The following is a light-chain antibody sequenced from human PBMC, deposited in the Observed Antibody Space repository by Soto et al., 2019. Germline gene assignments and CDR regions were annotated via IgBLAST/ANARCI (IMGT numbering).Light chain of an antibody. Sequence: DIQMTQSPSSVAASVGDRVTITCRASQDISSWLAWFQQKPGKAPKLLIYGASTLPSGVPSRFSDSGSGTDFTLTISSLQPEDFATYYCQQANSFPLTFGGGTKVDIK. CDR1: QDISSW. CDR2: GAS. V-gene: IGKV1-12*01. J-gene: IGKJ4*01. CDR3: QQANSFPLT.